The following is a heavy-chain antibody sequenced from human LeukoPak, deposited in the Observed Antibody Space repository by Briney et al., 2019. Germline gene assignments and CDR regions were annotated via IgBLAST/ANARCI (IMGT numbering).Heavy chain of an antibody. D-gene: IGHD6-25*01. V-gene: IGHV3-23*01. CDR1: GFTFSNYA. J-gene: IGHJ4*02. Sequence: GGSLRLSCAASGFTFSNYAMSWVRQAPGKGLEWVSAISGGGPTYYADSVKGRFTNSRDNSKNTLYLQMNSLRAEDAAVYFCAKNSGYRWQYFFDYWGQGTLVTVSS. CDR3: AKNSGYRWQYFFDY. CDR2: ISGGGPT.